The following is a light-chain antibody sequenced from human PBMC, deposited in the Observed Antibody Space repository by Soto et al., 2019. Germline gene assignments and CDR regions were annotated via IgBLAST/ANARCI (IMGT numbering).Light chain of an antibody. V-gene: IGKV3-20*01. Sequence: EIVFIQSPGASSFSPGERATLSCRASQSVSSSYLAWFQQKPGQAPRLLIYGASSRATGIPDRFSGSGSGTDFTLTISRLEPEDFAVYYCQQYGSSPRTFGQGTKV. CDR3: QQYGSSPRT. J-gene: IGKJ1*01. CDR1: QSVSSSY. CDR2: GAS.